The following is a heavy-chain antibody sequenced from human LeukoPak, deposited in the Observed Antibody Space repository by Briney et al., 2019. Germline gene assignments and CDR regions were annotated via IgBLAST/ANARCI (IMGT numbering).Heavy chain of an antibody. V-gene: IGHV3-13*01. CDR1: GFTFSSYD. D-gene: IGHD2-21*02. J-gene: IGHJ3*02. CDR3: ARARLLNDAFDM. Sequence: PGGSLRLSCAASGFTFSSYDMHWVRQAPGKGLEWVSAIGTAGDTYYPGSVKGRFTISRENAKNSLYLQMNSLRAGDTAVYYCARARLLNDAFDMWGQGTMVTVSS. CDR2: IGTAGDT.